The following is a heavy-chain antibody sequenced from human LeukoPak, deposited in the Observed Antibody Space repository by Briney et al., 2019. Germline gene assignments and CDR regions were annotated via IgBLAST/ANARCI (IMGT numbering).Heavy chain of an antibody. V-gene: IGHV3-43*02. CDR2: ISGDGDST. CDR3: ATSSSWYFLEY. CDR1: GFTFDDDA. Sequence: PGGPLRLSCAASGFTFDDDAMQWVRQGPGEGLEWVSRISGDGDSTYYADSVKGRFTISRDNSKNSLYLQMNSLRSEDTALYYCATSSSWYFLEYWGQGTLVTVSS. D-gene: IGHD6-13*01. J-gene: IGHJ4*02.